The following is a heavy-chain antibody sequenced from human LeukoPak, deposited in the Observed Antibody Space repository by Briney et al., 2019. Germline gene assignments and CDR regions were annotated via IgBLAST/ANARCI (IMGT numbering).Heavy chain of an antibody. CDR1: GYTFTSYG. CDR2: ISPYNGNT. D-gene: IGHD6-19*01. Sequence: ASVKVSCKSSGYTFTSYGITWPRQAPGLGLEWMGWISPYNGNTNFAQKCQDRVSMSTDTSTSTAYMELRSLTSYATAVYYCAREGSGSGRVRWLDPWGQGTLVTVSS. CDR3: AREGSGSGRVRWLDP. V-gene: IGHV1-18*01. J-gene: IGHJ5*02.